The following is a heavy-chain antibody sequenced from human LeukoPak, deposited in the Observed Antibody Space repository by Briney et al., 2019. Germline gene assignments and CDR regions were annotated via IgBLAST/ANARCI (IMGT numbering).Heavy chain of an antibody. CDR3: ARDERLLSFLK. V-gene: IGHV3-23*01. J-gene: IGHJ4*02. CDR1: GFTFSSYG. CDR2: ISGSGGST. D-gene: IGHD3-3*01. Sequence: GGTLRLSCAASGFTFSSYGMSWVRQAPGKGLEWVSAISGSGGSTYYADSVKGRFTISRDNSKNTLYLQMNSLRAEDTAVYYCARDERLLSFLKWGQGTLVTVSS.